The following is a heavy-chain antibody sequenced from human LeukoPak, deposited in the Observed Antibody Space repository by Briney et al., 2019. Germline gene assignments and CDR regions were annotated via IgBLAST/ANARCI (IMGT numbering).Heavy chain of an antibody. CDR1: GYTFTGYY. D-gene: IGHD6-13*01. Sequence: GASVKVSCKASGYTFTGYYMHWVRQAPGQGLEWMGWINPNSGGTNYAQKFQGRVTMTRDTSISTAYMELSRLRSDDTAVYYCARDIVATTTLAAAGTRDFDYWGQGTLVTVSS. CDR2: INPNSGGT. CDR3: ARDIVATTTLAAAGTRDFDY. J-gene: IGHJ4*02. V-gene: IGHV1-2*02.